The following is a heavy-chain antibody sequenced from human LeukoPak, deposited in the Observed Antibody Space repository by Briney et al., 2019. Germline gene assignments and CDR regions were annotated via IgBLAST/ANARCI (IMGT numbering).Heavy chain of an antibody. CDR2: IIPIFGTA. V-gene: IGHV1-69*01. Sequence: GSSVKVSCKASGGTFTSYAISWVRQAPGQGREWRGGIIPIFGTANYAQKFQGRVTITADESTSTAYMELSSLRSEDTAVYYCARRAAGTKFDPWGQGTLVTVSS. CDR3: ARRAAGTKFDP. J-gene: IGHJ5*02. CDR1: GGTFTSYA. D-gene: IGHD6-13*01.